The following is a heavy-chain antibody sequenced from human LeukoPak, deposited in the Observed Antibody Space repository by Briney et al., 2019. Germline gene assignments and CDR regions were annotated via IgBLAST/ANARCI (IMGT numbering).Heavy chain of an antibody. CDR1: GGSISSYYY. J-gene: IGHJ4*02. CDR3: ARDGRAGSLFAY. V-gene: IGHV4-59*01. Sequence: SETLSLTCTVSGGSISSYYYWSWIRQPPGKGLEWIGYIYYSGSTNYNPSLKSRVTISVDTSKNQFSLKLSSVTAADTAIYYCARDGRAGSLFAYWGQGTLVTVSS. CDR2: IYYSGST. D-gene: IGHD6-19*01.